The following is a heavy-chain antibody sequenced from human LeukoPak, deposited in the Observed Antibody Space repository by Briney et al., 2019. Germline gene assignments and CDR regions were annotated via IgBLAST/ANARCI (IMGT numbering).Heavy chain of an antibody. Sequence: SETLSLTCTVSGGSISSYYWSWIRQPPGKGLEWIGEINHSGSTNYNPSLKSRVTISVDTSKNQFSLKLSSVTAADTAVYYCARVKGSGSYYRKRYYFDYWGQGTLVTVSS. J-gene: IGHJ4*02. D-gene: IGHD3-10*01. CDR1: GGSISSYY. CDR2: INHSGST. CDR3: ARVKGSGSYYRKRYYFDY. V-gene: IGHV4-34*01.